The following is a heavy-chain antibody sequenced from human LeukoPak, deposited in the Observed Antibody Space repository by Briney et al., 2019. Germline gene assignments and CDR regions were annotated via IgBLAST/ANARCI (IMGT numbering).Heavy chain of an antibody. CDR1: GYTFTSYG. CDR3: ARGYYDSSGYYEIDY. J-gene: IGHJ4*02. D-gene: IGHD3-22*01. Sequence: GASVKVSCKASGYTFTSYGISWVRQAPGQGLEWMGWISAYNGNTNYAQKPQGRVTMTTDTSTSTAYMELRSLRSDDTAVYYCARGYYDSSGYYEIDYWGQGTLVTVSS. V-gene: IGHV1-18*01. CDR2: ISAYNGNT.